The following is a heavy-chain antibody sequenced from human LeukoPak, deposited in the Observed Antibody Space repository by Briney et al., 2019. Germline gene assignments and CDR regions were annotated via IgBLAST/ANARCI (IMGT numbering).Heavy chain of an antibody. Sequence: PGGSLRLSCAASGFTFSSYGMSWVRQAPGKGLEWVSLVSGSGDNTYYADSVKGRFTISRDNSKNTLYLQMNSLRAEDTAVYYCAKRGIIRSKEFAYWGQGTLVTVSS. CDR3: AKRGIIRSKEFAY. J-gene: IGHJ4*02. CDR2: VSGSGDNT. CDR1: GFTFSSYG. V-gene: IGHV3-23*01. D-gene: IGHD2-21*01.